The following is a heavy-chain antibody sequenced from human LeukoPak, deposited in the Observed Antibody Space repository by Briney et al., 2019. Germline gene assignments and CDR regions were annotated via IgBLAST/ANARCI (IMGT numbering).Heavy chain of an antibody. CDR3: AKVPPWIVRGRTWTAFDY. D-gene: IGHD3-10*01. Sequence: GGSLRLSCAASGFTFSSYAMSWVRQAPGKGLEWVSAISGSGGSTYYADSVKGRFTISRDNSENTLYLQMNSLRAEDTAVYYCAKVPPWIVRGRTWTAFDYWGQGTLVTVSS. V-gene: IGHV3-23*01. CDR1: GFTFSSYA. CDR2: ISGSGGST. J-gene: IGHJ4*02.